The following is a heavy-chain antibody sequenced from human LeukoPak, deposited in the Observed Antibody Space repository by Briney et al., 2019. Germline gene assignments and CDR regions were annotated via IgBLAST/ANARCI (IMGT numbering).Heavy chain of an antibody. V-gene: IGHV3-30-3*01. CDR3: ASGNMATITGIDY. Sequence: GGSLRLSCAASGFTFSSYAMHWVRQAPGKGLEWVAVISYDGSNKYYADSVKGRFTISRDNSKNTLYLQMNSLRAEDTAVYYCASGNMATITGIDYWGQGTLVTVSP. CDR2: ISYDGSNK. D-gene: IGHD5-24*01. J-gene: IGHJ4*02. CDR1: GFTFSSYA.